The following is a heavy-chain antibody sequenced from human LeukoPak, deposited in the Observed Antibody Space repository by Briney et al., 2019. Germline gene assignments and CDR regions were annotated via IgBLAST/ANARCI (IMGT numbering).Heavy chain of an antibody. CDR3: ARGFTMVRGVPSYGMDV. CDR2: IIPIFGTA. CDR1: GGTFSSYA. V-gene: IGHV1-69*06. Sequence: SVKVSCKASGGTFSSYAISWVRQAPGQGLEWMGGIIPIFGTANYAQKFQGRVTITADKSTSTAYMELSSLRSEDTAVYYCARGFTMVRGVPSYGMDVWGKGTTVTVSS. J-gene: IGHJ6*04. D-gene: IGHD3-10*01.